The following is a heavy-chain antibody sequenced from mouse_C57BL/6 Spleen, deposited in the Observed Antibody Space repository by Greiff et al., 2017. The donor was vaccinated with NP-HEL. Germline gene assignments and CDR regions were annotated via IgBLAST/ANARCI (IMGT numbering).Heavy chain of an antibody. J-gene: IGHJ2*01. CDR1: GYTFTSYW. CDR2: IYPGSGST. Sequence: VQLQQSGAELVKPGASVKMSCKASGYTFTSYWITWVKQRPGQGLEWIGDIYPGSGSTNYNEKFKSKATLTVDTSSSTAYMQLSSLTSEDSAVYYCARYRVYDGYYPFDYWGQGTTLTVSS. D-gene: IGHD2-3*01. CDR3: ARYRVYDGYYPFDY. V-gene: IGHV1-55*01.